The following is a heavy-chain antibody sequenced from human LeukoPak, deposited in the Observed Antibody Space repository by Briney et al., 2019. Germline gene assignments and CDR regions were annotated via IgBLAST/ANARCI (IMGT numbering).Heavy chain of an antibody. CDR3: ASQSPYYLNWFDP. CDR2: IYYSGST. D-gene: IGHD3-10*01. CDR1: GGSISSSSYY. V-gene: IGHV4-39*07. J-gene: IGHJ5*02. Sequence: SETLSLTCTVSGGSISSSSYYWGWIRQPPGKGLEWIGSIYYSGSTYYNPSLKSRVTISVDTSKNQFSLKLSSVTAADTAVYYCASQSPYYLNWFDPWGQGTLVTVFS.